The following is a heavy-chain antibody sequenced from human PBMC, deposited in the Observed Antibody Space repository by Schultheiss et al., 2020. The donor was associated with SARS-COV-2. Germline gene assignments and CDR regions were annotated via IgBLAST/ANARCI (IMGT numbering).Heavy chain of an antibody. CDR1: GFTFSSFF. CDR2: INPHGDNV. V-gene: IGHV3-64D*06. Sequence: GGSLRLSCSASGFTFSSFFIHWVRQSPGKGLEFISIINPHGDNVLYANSVKDRFTVSRDNFRHMVYLQLSSVRPDDTAVYYCAKDLDISSGWYVGLPPAPFDYWGQGTLVTVSS. D-gene: IGHD6-19*01. J-gene: IGHJ4*02. CDR3: AKDLDISSGWYVGLPPAPFDY.